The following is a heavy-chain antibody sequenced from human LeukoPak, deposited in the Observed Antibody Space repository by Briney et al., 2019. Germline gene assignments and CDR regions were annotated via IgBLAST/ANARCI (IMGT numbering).Heavy chain of an antibody. J-gene: IGHJ4*02. V-gene: IGHV1-69*06. CDR2: IIPIFGTA. D-gene: IGHD2-15*01. Sequence: SVKVSCKASGYTFTGYYMHWVRQAPGQGLEWMGGIIPIFGTANYAQKFQGRVTITADKSTSTAYMELSSLRSEDTAVYYCAREGYCSGGSCYPNWGQGTLVAVSS. CDR3: AREGYCSGGSCYPN. CDR1: GYTFTGYY.